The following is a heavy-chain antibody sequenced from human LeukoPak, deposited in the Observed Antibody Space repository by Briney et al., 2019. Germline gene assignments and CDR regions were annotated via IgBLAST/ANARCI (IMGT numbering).Heavy chain of an antibody. CDR1: GGSFSGYY. J-gene: IGHJ5*02. V-gene: IGHV4-34*01. Sequence: SETLSLTCAVYGGSFSGYYWSWIRQPPGKGLEWIGEINHSGGTNYNPSLKSRVTISVDMSKNQFSLKLSSVTAADTAVYYCARLAGGGSRRRFDPWGQGTLVTVSS. CDR3: ARLAGGGSRRRFDP. D-gene: IGHD2-15*01. CDR2: INHSGGT.